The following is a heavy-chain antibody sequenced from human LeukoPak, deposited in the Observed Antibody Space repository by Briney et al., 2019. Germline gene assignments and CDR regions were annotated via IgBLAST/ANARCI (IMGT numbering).Heavy chain of an antibody. Sequence: SETLSLTCAVYGGSFSGYYWSWIRQPPGKGPEWIGEINHSGSTNYNPSLKSRVTISVDTSKNQFSLKLSSVTAADTAVYYCARVGGTMVRGVMDYWGQGTLVTVSS. D-gene: IGHD3-10*01. CDR2: INHSGST. J-gene: IGHJ4*02. CDR3: ARVGGTMVRGVMDY. CDR1: GGSFSGYY. V-gene: IGHV4-34*01.